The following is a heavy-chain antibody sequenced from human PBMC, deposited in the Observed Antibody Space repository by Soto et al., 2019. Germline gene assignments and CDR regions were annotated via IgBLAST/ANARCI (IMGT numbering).Heavy chain of an antibody. J-gene: IGHJ6*02. Sequence: GASVKVSCKASGYTFTRSGISWVRQAPGQGLEWMGWISTYNGDTNYAQTFRGRVTMTTDTSTSTVHMEVRSLRSDDTAVYYCARDNPTPPKLLWFGELRARGSGWPSFGMDVWGQGTTVTVSS. CDR3: ARDNPTPPKLLWFGELRARGSGWPSFGMDV. D-gene: IGHD3-10*01. V-gene: IGHV1-18*01. CDR2: ISTYNGDT. CDR1: GYTFTRSG.